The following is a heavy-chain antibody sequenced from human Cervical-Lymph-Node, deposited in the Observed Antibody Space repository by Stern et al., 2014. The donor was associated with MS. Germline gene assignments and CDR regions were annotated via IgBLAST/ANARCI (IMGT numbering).Heavy chain of an antibody. CDR3: ARRGSYYWFDP. CDR1: GDSFSSHW. CDR2: IHPADSDT. V-gene: IGHV5-51*01. J-gene: IGHJ5*02. D-gene: IGHD3-10*01. Sequence: VQLVESGAEMKKPGESLRISCKDSGDSFSSHWIGWVRQMPGKGLEWMGNIHPADSDTRYSPSFPGPGIIPADKSLHTAYLQWTSLKASDTATYYCARRGSYYWFDPWGQGTLVTVSS.